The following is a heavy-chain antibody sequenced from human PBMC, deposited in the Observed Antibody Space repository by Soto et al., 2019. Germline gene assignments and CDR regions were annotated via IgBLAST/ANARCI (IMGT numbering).Heavy chain of an antibody. V-gene: IGHV3-23*01. Sequence: EVHLLESGGGSVQPGGSLTLSCAASGFTFSNCAMSWVRQAPGKGPEWVSDINNSGDRTYSADSVKGRFTISRDNSKNTLYLQMNNLRAEDTAVYYCANQYSPNWSVGDIWGQGTLVTVSS. CDR2: INNSGDRT. J-gene: IGHJ4*02. CDR1: GFTFSNCA. D-gene: IGHD1-1*01. CDR3: ANQYSPNWSVGDI.